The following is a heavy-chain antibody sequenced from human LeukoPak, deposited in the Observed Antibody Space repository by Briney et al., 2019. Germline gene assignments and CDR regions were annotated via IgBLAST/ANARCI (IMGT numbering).Heavy chain of an antibody. D-gene: IGHD3-22*01. CDR3: ARQPQITMIVVEPTAFDI. CDR1: GYTFTGYY. Sequence: ASVKVSCKASGYTFTGYYMHWVRQAPGQGLEWMGWINPNSGGTNYAQKFQGRVTMTRDTSISTAYLQWSSLKASDTAMYYCARQPQITMIVVEPTAFDIWGQGTMVTVSS. J-gene: IGHJ3*02. V-gene: IGHV1-2*02. CDR2: INPNSGGT.